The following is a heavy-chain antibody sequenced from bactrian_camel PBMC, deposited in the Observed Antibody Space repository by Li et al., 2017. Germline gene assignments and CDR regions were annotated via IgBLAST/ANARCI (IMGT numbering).Heavy chain of an antibody. CDR3: AADSISWACKMDDDFPW. CDR1: GDYYSRNC. J-gene: IGHJ6*01. Sequence: HVQLVESGGGSVQAGESLRLSCAYSGDYYSRNCMKWFRQVPGKEREGVAAIYSGTGQTYYNPAVRGRFTISLDNAKNTIYLRMNDLRPEDTAMYYCAADSISWACKMDDDFPWWGQGTQVTVS. CDR2: IYSGTGQT. V-gene: IGHV3S6*01. D-gene: IGHD1*01.